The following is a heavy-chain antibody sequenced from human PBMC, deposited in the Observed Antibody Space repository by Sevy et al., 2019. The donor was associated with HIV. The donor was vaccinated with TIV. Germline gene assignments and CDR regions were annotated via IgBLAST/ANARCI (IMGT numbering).Heavy chain of an antibody. CDR3: AKDFTGFYGMDV. V-gene: IGHV3-30*18. D-gene: IGHD3-9*01. Sequence: GGPLRLSCEVSGLSVTNNGMHWVRQAPGKGLEWVAVISYDGINKYYGDSVKGRFIISRDRSKNTLYLQMNILRIEDTAVYYCAKDFTGFYGMDVWGQGTTVTVSS. J-gene: IGHJ6*02. CDR2: ISYDGINK. CDR1: GLSVTNNG.